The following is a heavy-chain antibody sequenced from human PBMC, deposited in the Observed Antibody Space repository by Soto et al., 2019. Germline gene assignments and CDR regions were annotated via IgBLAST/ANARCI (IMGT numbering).Heavy chain of an antibody. CDR2: IFSNDEK. D-gene: IGHD2-2*01. CDR3: ARILRDCSSTSCYDVLFWFDP. V-gene: IGHV2-26*01. Sequence: SGPTLVNPTETLTLTCTVSGFSLSNARMGVSWIRQPPGKALEWLAHIFSNDEKSYSTSLKSRLTISKDTSKSQVVLTMTNMDPVDTATYYCARILRDCSSTSCYDVLFWFDPWGQGTLVTVSS. J-gene: IGHJ5*02. CDR1: GFSLSNARMG.